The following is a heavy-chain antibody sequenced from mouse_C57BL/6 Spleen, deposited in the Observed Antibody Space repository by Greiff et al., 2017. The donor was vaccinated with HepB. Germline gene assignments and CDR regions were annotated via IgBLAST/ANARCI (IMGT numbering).Heavy chain of an antibody. V-gene: IGHV1-81*01. CDR1: GYTFTSYG. D-gene: IGHD1-1*01. CDR3: ARWNYGSSYGYFDV. J-gene: IGHJ1*03. Sequence: QVHVKQSGAELARPGASVKLSCKASGYTFTSYGISWVKQRTGQGLEWIGEIYPRSGNTYYNEKFKGKATLTADKSSSTAYMELRSLTSEDSAVYFCARWNYGSSYGYFDVWGTGTTVTVSS. CDR2: IYPRSGNT.